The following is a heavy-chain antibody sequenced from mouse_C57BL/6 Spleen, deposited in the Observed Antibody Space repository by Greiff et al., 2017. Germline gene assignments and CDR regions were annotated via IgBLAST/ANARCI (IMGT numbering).Heavy chain of an antibody. CDR3: ARGCNDDYGY. CDR1: GYTFTSYW. D-gene: IGHD2-13*01. CDR2: IDPSDSYT. Sequence: QVQLQQPGAELVMPGASVKLSCKASGYTFTSYWMHWVKQRPGQGLEWIGEIDPSDSYTNYNQKFKGKSTLTVDKSSSTAYMQLSSLTAEDSAVYCCARGCNDDYGYWGQGTTLTVSS. V-gene: IGHV1-69*01. J-gene: IGHJ2*01.